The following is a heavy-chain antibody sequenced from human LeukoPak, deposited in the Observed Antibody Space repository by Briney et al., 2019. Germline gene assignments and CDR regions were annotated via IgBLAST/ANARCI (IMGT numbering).Heavy chain of an antibody. D-gene: IGHD5-18*01. Sequence: GGSVKVSCKASGYTFTSYGISWVRQAPGQGPECMGWINPYNGNANYELKVKGRVTMTTDTSTSTAYLELRSLRSADTAVYYCASRSYGSPKPFDFWGQGTLVTVSS. V-gene: IGHV1-18*01. J-gene: IGHJ4*02. CDR1: GYTFTSYG. CDR2: INPYNGNA. CDR3: ASRSYGSPKPFDF.